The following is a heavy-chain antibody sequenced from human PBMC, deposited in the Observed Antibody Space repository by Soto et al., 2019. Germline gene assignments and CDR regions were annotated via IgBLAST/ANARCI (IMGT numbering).Heavy chain of an antibody. J-gene: IGHJ6*02. CDR3: AGQQLVSFVDYYGMDV. CDR2: IYTSGST. CDR1: GGSISSYY. Sequence: SETLSLTCTVSGGSISSYYWSWIRQPAGKGLEWIGRIYTSGSTNYNPSLKSRVTMSVDTSKNQFSLKLSSVTAADTAVYYCAGQQLVSFVDYYGMDVWGQGTTVTVSS. D-gene: IGHD6-13*01. V-gene: IGHV4-4*07.